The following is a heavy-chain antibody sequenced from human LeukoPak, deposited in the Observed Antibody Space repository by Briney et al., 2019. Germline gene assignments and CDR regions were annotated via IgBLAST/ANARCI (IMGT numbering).Heavy chain of an antibody. D-gene: IGHD3-22*01. Sequence: SETLSLTCAVYGGSFSGYYWSWIRQPPGKGLEWIGEINHSGSTNYNPSLKSRVTISVDTSKNQFSLKLSSVTAADTAVYYCARGFYKSSGYRFAYWAQGTLSPSPQ. J-gene: IGHJ4*02. CDR3: ARGFYKSSGYRFAY. CDR2: INHSGST. V-gene: IGHV4-34*01. CDR1: GGSFSGYY.